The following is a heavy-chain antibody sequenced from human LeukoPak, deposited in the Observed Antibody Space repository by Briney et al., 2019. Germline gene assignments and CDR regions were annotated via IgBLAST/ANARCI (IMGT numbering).Heavy chain of an antibody. J-gene: IGHJ2*01. CDR1: GGSISSYY. CDR3: ARDRDSSGLRDFDL. V-gene: IGHV4-59*01. CDR2: IYYSGNT. D-gene: IGHD3-22*01. Sequence: SETLSLTCTVSGGSISSYYWSWIRQPPGKGLEWIGYIYYSGNTNYNPSLKSRVSISIDTSKNQFSLQLSSVTAADTAVYYCARDRDSSGLRDFDLWGRGTLVTVSS.